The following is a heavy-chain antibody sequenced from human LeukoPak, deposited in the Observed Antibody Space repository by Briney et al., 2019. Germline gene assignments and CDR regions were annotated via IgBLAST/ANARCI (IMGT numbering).Heavy chain of an antibody. CDR1: GFIFNNYW. Sequence: GGSLRLSCVVSGFIFNNYWMHWVRQAPGKGLVWVSRINSDGSIINYADSVKGRFTISRDNAKNTLYLQMNSLRAEDTAVYYCARVGFSAAAGWGQGTLVTVSS. CDR3: ARVGFSAAAG. V-gene: IGHV3-74*01. J-gene: IGHJ4*02. D-gene: IGHD6-25*01. CDR2: INSDGSII.